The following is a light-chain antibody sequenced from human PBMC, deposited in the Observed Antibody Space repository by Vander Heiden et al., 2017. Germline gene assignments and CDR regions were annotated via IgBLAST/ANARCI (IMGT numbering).Light chain of an antibody. CDR3: QSYDSSLSVV. CDR2: GNT. J-gene: IGLJ2*01. CDR1: SSNIGAGYG. Sequence: QSVLTQPPSAPGAPGQRIIIPCTGRSSNIGAGYGVHWYQQLPGTAPKLLIYGNTNRPSGVPDRFSGSKSGTSASLAITGLQAEDEADYYCQSYDSSLSVVFGGGTKLTVL. V-gene: IGLV1-40*01.